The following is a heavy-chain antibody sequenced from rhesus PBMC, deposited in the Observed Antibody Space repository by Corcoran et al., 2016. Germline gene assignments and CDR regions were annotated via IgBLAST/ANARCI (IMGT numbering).Heavy chain of an antibody. CDR1: GYSIRRGYA. V-gene: IGHV4-99*02. Sequence: QVQLQESGRGLVQPSETLSLTCAVSGYSIRRGYAWGWIPQPPGKGLEYIGYIRCSSGFAYYNPSLKSRVTISKDTSKNQFSLKLTAVTAADTAVYYCGRGAAIDYWGQGVLVTVSS. D-gene: IGHD6-25*01. CDR3: GRGAAIDY. CDR2: IRCSSGFA. J-gene: IGHJ4*01.